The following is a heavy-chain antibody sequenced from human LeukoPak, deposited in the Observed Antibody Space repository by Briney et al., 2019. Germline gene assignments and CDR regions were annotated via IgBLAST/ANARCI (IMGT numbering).Heavy chain of an antibody. CDR2: ISNSGDST. J-gene: IGHJ6*03. V-gene: IGHV3-23*01. Sequence: GGSLRLSCAVSGFTFSNYWMSWVRQAPGKGLEWVSSISNSGDSTYYADSVKGRFTISRDYSKNTLFLQMNSLRAEDTAVYYCARSRYCSSTTCYLMAKEDYYYMDVWGKGTTVTVSS. CDR1: GFTFSNYW. D-gene: IGHD2-2*01. CDR3: ARSRYCSSTTCYLMAKEDYYYMDV.